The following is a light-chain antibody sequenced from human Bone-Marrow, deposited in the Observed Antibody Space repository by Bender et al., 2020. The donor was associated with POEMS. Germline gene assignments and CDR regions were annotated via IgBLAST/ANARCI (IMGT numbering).Light chain of an antibody. CDR2: EVS. CDR3: CSYAGTTNWL. J-gene: IGLJ3*02. CDR1: DSDIGTFKL. Sequence: QSALTQPASVSGSPGQSITISCIGTDSDIGTFKLVSWYQQHPGKAPKVLIYEVSKRPSGVSSRFFGSKSDNTASLTISGLQAEDEADYYCCSYAGTTNWLFGGGTKVTVL. V-gene: IGLV2-23*02.